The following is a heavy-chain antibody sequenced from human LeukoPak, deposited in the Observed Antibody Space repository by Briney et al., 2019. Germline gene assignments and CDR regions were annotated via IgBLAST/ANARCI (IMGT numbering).Heavy chain of an antibody. CDR1: GDPLTSHF. CDR3: ARRMATVTDAFDI. CDR2: VFHSGTT. Sequence: SETLSLTCNVSGDPLTSHFWSWIRQTPGKGLEWIGYVFHSGTTDYSPSLKSRVTISLDTSKKQFYLRLASVTAADTAVYYCARRMATVTDAFDIWGRGTMVSVSS. V-gene: IGHV4-59*08. J-gene: IGHJ3*02. D-gene: IGHD5-24*01.